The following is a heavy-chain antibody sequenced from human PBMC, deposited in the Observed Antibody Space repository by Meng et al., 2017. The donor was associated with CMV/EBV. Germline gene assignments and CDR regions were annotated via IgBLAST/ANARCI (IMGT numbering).Heavy chain of an antibody. V-gene: IGHV4-34*01. J-gene: IGHJ6*02. CDR2: INHSGST. Sequence: GSLRLSCAVYGGSFSGYYWRWIRQPPGKGLEWIGEINHSGSTNYNPSLKSRVTISVDTSKNQFSLKLSSVTAADTAVYYCATLYSGSYYYYYYYYGMDVWGQGTTVTVSS. D-gene: IGHD3-10*01. CDR1: GGSFSGYY. CDR3: ATLYSGSYYYYYYYYGMDV.